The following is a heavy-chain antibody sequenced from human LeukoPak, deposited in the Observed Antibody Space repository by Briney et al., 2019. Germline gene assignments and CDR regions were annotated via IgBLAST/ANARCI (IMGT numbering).Heavy chain of an antibody. J-gene: IGHJ4*02. Sequence: GGSLRLSCAASGFTVSSNYMSWVRQAPGKGLEWVSVIYSGGSTYYADSVKGRFTISRDNSKNTLYLQMNSLRAEDTAVYYCAKDRRYVDIVATFNYWGQGTLVTVSS. CDR3: AKDRRYVDIVATFNY. D-gene: IGHD5-12*01. CDR2: IYSGGST. CDR1: GFTVSSNY. V-gene: IGHV3-66*01.